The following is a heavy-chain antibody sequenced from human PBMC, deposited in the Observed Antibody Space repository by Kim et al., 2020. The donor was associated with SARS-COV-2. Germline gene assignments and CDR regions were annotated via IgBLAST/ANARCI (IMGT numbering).Heavy chain of an antibody. Sequence: SETLSLTCTVSSDSFSAYYWSWIRQIPGKGLEWIGYIFYSWSTNYNPSLKSRATISWDTSRNQFSLDLTSVTQADTAGYYCAGSEGRASWHQFDYWGQGVLVTVSS. CDR2: IFYSWST. J-gene: IGHJ4*02. CDR3: AGSEGRASWHQFDY. V-gene: IGHV4-59*03. CDR1: SDSFSAYY.